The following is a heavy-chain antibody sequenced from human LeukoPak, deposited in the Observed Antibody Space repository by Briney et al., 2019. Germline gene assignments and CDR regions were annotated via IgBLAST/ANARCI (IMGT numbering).Heavy chain of an antibody. V-gene: IGHV4-39*07. CDR3: ARVLGAMQAFDI. Sequence: SETLSLTCTVSGGSISSSSYYWGWIRQPPGKGLEWIGSIYYSGSTYYNPSLKSRVTISVDTSKNQFSLKLSSVTAADTAVYYCARVLGAMQAFDIWGQGTMVTVSS. J-gene: IGHJ3*02. CDR2: IYYSGST. CDR1: GGSISSSSYY. D-gene: IGHD1-26*01.